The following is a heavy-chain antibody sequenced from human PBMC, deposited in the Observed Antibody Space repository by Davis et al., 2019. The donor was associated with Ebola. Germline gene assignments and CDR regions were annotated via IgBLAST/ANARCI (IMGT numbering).Heavy chain of an antibody. CDR2: ISYDGSNK. V-gene: IGHV3-30-3*01. CDR3: ARDSGFSGYYGMDV. J-gene: IGHJ6*02. CDR1: GFTFSSYA. Sequence: GESLKISCAASGFTFSSYAMHWVRQAPGKGLEWVAVISYDGSNKYYADSVKGRFTISRDNSKNTLYLQMNSLRAEDTAVYYCARDSGFSGYYGMDVWGQGTTVTVSS. D-gene: IGHD3-10*01.